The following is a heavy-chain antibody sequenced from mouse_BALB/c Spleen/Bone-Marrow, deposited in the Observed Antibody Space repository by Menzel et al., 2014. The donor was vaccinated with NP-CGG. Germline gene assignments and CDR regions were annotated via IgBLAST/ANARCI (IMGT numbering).Heavy chain of an antibody. CDR2: IDPSDNET. Sequence: VQLQQSGAELVRPGASVKLSCKASGYTFTTHWVNWIKQRPGQGPEWIGRIDPSDNETHYNQKFKDKAMLTVDKSSNTAYMQLSSLTSEDSAVYYCARGGSSPAWFAYWGQGTLVTVSA. CDR3: ARGGSSPAWFAY. J-gene: IGHJ3*01. D-gene: IGHD1-1*01. V-gene: IGHV1-61*01. CDR1: GYTFTTHW.